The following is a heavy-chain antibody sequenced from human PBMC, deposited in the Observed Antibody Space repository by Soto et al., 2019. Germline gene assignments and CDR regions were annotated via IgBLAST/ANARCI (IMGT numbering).Heavy chain of an antibody. V-gene: IGHV3-30*19. D-gene: IGHD3-16*01. Sequence: QVQLVESGGGVVQPGTSLRLSCVGSGFTFRSYVIQWVRQAPGKGLEWVALTSCDGSNKYYDDSVKGRFTISRDNSRNTVDLQMDSLRLEDTALYYCARWGTTGGLDVWGQGTLVSVSS. CDR3: ARWGTTGGLDV. CDR2: TSCDGSNK. J-gene: IGHJ4*02. CDR1: GFTFRSYV.